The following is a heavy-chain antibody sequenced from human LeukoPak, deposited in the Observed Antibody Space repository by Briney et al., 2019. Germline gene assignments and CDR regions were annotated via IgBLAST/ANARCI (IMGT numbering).Heavy chain of an antibody. CDR2: IYYSGST. Sequence: PSETLSLTCTVSGGSLSYYYWSWIRQPPGKGLEWIGYIYYSGSTNYNPSLKSRVTISVDTSKNQFSLRLSSVTAADTAVYYCARRGSSGYYAYWGQGTLVIVSS. D-gene: IGHD3-22*01. J-gene: IGHJ4*02. V-gene: IGHV4-59*08. CDR1: GGSLSYYY. CDR3: ARRGSSGYYAY.